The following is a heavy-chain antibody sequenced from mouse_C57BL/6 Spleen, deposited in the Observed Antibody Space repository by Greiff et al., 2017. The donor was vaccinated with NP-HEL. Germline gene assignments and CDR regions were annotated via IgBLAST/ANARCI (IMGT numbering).Heavy chain of an antibody. V-gene: IGHV1-42*01. Sequence: VQLQQPGPELVKPGASVKISCKASGYSFTGYYMNWVKQSPEKSLEWIGEINPSTGGTTYNQKFKAKATLTVDKSSSTAYMQLKSLTSEDSAVYYCAINWDRDAMDYWGQGTSVTVSS. J-gene: IGHJ4*01. CDR2: INPSTGGT. D-gene: IGHD4-1*01. CDR3: AINWDRDAMDY. CDR1: GYSFTGYY.